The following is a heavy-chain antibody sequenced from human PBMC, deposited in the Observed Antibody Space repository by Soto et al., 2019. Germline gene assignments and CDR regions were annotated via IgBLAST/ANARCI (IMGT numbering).Heavy chain of an antibody. Sequence: EVQLLESGGGLIQPGGSLRLSCAASGFIFSNYAMNWVRQAPGKGLEWVSSVSDSGVATNFADSVKGRFSISRDNSKNTQSLQMNSLRAEDTAVYYCARRGETGYTSGWKDDAFEVWGQGTVVTVSA. CDR1: GFIFSNYA. CDR3: ARRGETGYTSGWKDDAFEV. CDR2: VSDSGVAT. D-gene: IGHD6-19*01. V-gene: IGHV3-23*01. J-gene: IGHJ3*01.